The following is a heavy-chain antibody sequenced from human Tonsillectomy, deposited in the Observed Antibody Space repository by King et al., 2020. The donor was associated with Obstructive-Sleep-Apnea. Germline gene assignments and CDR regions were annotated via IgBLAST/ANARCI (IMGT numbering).Heavy chain of an antibody. Sequence: QVQLQESGSGLVKPSQTLSLTCAVSGDSINSGGYSWSWIRQPPGKGLEWIVYIYPSGSTYYNPPPKSRDAISAARSKNKFSLQLSSVTAADTAVYYCARAYDHSGHQFDSWGQGTLVTVSS. D-gene: IGHD3-22*01. CDR2: IYPSGST. CDR3: ARAYDHSGHQFDS. J-gene: IGHJ4*02. CDR1: GDSINSGGYS. V-gene: IGHV4-30-2*01.